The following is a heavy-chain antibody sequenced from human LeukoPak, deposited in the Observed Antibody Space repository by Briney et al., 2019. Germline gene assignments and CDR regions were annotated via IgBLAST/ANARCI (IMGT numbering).Heavy chain of an antibody. D-gene: IGHD3-22*01. J-gene: IGHJ6*02. Sequence: GGSLRLSCAASGFTVSSNYMSWVRQAPGKGLEWVSVIYSGGSTYYADSVKGRFTISRDNSKNTLYLQMNSLRAEDTAVYYCAKGSINFHHHGYDVWGQGTTVTVSS. CDR2: IYSGGST. V-gene: IGHV3-53*01. CDR1: GFTVSSNY. CDR3: AKGSINFHHHGYDV.